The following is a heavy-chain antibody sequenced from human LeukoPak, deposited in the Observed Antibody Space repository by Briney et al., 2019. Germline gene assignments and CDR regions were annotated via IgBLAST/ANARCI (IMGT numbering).Heavy chain of an antibody. V-gene: IGHV1-18*01. D-gene: IGHD3-22*01. J-gene: IGHJ4*01. CDR2: ISAYNGNT. Sequence: ASVKVSCKASGYTFTSYGISWVRQAPGQGLEWMGWISAYNGNTNYAQKLQGRVTMTTDTSTSTAYMELRSLRSDDTAVYYCARDLGGHYYDSSGYLEDYWGQEPWSPSPQ. CDR1: GYTFTSYG. CDR3: ARDLGGHYYDSSGYLEDY.